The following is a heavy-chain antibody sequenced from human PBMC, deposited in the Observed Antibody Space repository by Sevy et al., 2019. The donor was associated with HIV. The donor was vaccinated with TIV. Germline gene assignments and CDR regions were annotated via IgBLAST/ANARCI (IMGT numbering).Heavy chain of an antibody. J-gene: IGHJ5*02. V-gene: IGHV3-21*01. CDR2: ISSSSSYI. CDR1: GFTFSSYS. Sequence: GGSLRLSCAASGFTFSSYSMNWVRQAPGKGLEWVSSISSSSSYIYYADSVKGRFTISRDNAKNSRFRKMNSLRAEDTAVYYCARAPEKYCSGGSCYHHWGQGTLVTVSS. D-gene: IGHD2-15*01. CDR3: ARAPEKYCSGGSCYHH.